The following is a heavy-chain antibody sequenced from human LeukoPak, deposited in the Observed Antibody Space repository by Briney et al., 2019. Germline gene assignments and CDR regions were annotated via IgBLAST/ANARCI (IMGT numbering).Heavy chain of an antibody. Sequence: SETLSLTCSVSGXSISSYYWSWMRQSPGKGLELIGYVYYSGSTNDNPSLRSRVTISVDTSKTQFSLRLSSVTAADTAVYFCAIFDSSGSYFDYWGQGTLVTVSS. V-gene: IGHV4-59*01. J-gene: IGHJ4*02. CDR1: GXSISSYY. CDR2: VYYSGST. D-gene: IGHD3-22*01. CDR3: AIFDSSGSYFDY.